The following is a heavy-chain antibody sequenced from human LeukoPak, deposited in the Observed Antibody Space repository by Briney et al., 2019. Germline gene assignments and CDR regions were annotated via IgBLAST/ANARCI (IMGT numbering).Heavy chain of an antibody. Sequence: ASVKVSCKTSGYTFTSYDINWVRQATGQGLEWMGLMNPNTGSTDYAQKFQGRVTMTRDTSISTAYMELSSLRSEDTAGYYCARPGGGGHFDYWGQGTLVSVSS. D-gene: IGHD3-10*01. V-gene: IGHV1-8*01. CDR3: ARPGGGGHFDY. CDR1: GYTFTSYD. CDR2: MNPNTGST. J-gene: IGHJ4*02.